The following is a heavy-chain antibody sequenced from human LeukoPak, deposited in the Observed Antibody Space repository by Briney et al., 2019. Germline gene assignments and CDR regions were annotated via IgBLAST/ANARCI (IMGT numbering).Heavy chain of an antibody. CDR1: GGSISSSSYY. J-gene: IGHJ4*02. CDR3: ARNWGRHIVVVTGIE. V-gene: IGHV4-39*01. CDR2: IYYSGST. Sequence: SETLSLTCTVSGGSISSSSYYWGWIRQPPGKGLEWIGSIYYSGSTYYNPSLKSRVTISVDTSKNQFSLKLSSVTAAETAVYYCARNWGRHIVVVTGIEWGQGTLVTVSS. D-gene: IGHD2-21*02.